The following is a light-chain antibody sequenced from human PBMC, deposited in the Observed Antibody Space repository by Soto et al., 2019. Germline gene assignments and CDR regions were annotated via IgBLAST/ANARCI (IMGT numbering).Light chain of an antibody. V-gene: IGKV3-11*01. Sequence: EIVLTQSPATLSLSPGERATLSCRASQSVSSYLAWYQQKPGQAPRLLIYDASNRATGIPARFSGSGSGTDFTLTISSLEPEDFAVYYCKQRSNWLPTFGGGTKVEIK. CDR1: QSVSSY. J-gene: IGKJ4*01. CDR2: DAS. CDR3: KQRSNWLPT.